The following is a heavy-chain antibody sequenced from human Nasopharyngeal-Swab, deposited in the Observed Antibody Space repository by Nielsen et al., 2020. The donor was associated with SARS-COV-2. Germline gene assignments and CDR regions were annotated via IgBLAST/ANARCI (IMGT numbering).Heavy chain of an antibody. D-gene: IGHD1-26*01. CDR2: ISSSGDNT. CDR3: AKGFSGSYYSAIDY. CDR1: GFTFSSYA. V-gene: IGHV3-23*01. J-gene: IGHJ4*02. Sequence: GRSLKISCAASGFTFSSYAMTWVRQAPGKGLEWVSVISSSGDNTYYVGAVKGRFTISRDNSKNILYLQMNSLRAEDTAVYFCAKGFSGSYYSAIDYWGQGTLVTVSS.